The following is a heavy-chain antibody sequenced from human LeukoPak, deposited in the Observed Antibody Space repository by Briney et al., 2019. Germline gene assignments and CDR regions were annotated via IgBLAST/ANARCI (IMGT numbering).Heavy chain of an antibody. J-gene: IGHJ6*03. Sequence: SETLSLTCTVSGGSISSYYWSWIRQPPGKGLEWIGYIYYSGSTNYNPSLKSRVTISVDTSKNQFSLKLSSVTAADTAVYYCARHLQYSFYYYMDVWGNGTTVTVSS. V-gene: IGHV4-59*01. CDR1: GGSISSYY. D-gene: IGHD3-3*02. CDR2: IYYSGST. CDR3: ARHLQYSFYYYMDV.